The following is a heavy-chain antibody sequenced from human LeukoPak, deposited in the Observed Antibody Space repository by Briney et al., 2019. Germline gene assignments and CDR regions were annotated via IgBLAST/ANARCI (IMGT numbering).Heavy chain of an antibody. CDR1: GYTFTSYD. CDR2: MNPNSGNT. J-gene: IGHJ5*02. V-gene: IGHV1-8*01. D-gene: IGHD3-10*01. Sequence: ASVKVSCKASGYTFTSYDINWVRQATRQGLEWMGWMNPNSGNTGYAQKFQGRVTMTRNTSISTAYMELSSLRSEDTAVYYCARGFRKSRMVRGTNWFDPWGQGTLVTVSS. CDR3: ARGFRKSRMVRGTNWFDP.